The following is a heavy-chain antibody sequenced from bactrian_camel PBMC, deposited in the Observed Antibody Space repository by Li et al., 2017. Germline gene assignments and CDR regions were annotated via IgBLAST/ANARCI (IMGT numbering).Heavy chain of an antibody. Sequence: VQLVESGGDSVQAGGSLRLSCQASEFTFGTWCMGWFRQAPGKQREGVAAIYTGGGATLYADSVKGRFTISQDKAKNEVYLQMSSLRPEDTGMYYCAFGIYKCPSALAPRFFAYWGQGTQVTVS. D-gene: IGHD7*01. CDR2: IYTGGGAT. CDR3: AFGIYKCPSALAPRFFAY. J-gene: IGHJ4*01. V-gene: IGHV3S40*01. CDR1: EFTFGTWC.